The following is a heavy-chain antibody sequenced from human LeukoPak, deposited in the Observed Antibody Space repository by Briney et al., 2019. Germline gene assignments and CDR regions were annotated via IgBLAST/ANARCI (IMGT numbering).Heavy chain of an antibody. Sequence: PGGSLRLSCAASRFTFSSYEMNWVRQAPGKGLEWVSYISSGSTIYYADSVKGRFTISRDNAKNSLYLQMNSLRAEDTAVYYCARDRQRGYSYGFDYWGQGTLVTVSS. V-gene: IGHV3-48*03. D-gene: IGHD5-18*01. CDR1: RFTFSSYE. J-gene: IGHJ4*02. CDR3: ARDRQRGYSYGFDY. CDR2: ISSGSTI.